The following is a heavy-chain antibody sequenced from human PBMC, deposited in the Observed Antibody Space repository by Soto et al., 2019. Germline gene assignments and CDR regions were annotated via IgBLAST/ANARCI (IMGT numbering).Heavy chain of an antibody. Sequence: SVKVSCKASGFTFTSSAMQWVRQARGQRLEWIGWIVVGSGNTNYAQKFQERVTITRDMSTSTAYMKLSSLRSEDTAVYYCAASSGSGSYLNGMDVWGQGTTVTVSS. CDR1: GFTFTSSA. CDR2: IVVGSGNT. V-gene: IGHV1-58*02. CDR3: AASSGSGSYLNGMDV. D-gene: IGHD3-10*01. J-gene: IGHJ6*02.